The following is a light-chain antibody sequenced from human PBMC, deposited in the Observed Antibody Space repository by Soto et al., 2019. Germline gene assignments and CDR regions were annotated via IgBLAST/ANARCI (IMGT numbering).Light chain of an antibody. CDR1: QSVSSSY. V-gene: IGKV3-20*01. CDR3: QQYGSSPRT. Sequence: EIVVTQSPGTLSLSPGERATLSCRASQSVSSSYLAWYQQKPGQAPRLLTYGASSRATGIPDRFSGSGSGTDFTLTISRLEPEDFAVYYCQQYGSSPRTFGQGTKV. J-gene: IGKJ1*01. CDR2: GAS.